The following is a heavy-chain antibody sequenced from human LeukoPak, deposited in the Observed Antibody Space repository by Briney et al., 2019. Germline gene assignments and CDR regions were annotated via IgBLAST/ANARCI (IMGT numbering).Heavy chain of an antibody. D-gene: IGHD3-10*01. Sequence: GGSLRLSSAASGFTFSDYYMSWIRQAPGKGLEWVSYISSSGSTIYYADSVKGRFTISRDNAKNSLYLQMNSLRAEDTALYYCAKAIFYGSGSLDYWGQGTLVTVSS. V-gene: IGHV3-11*01. CDR2: ISSSGSTI. CDR3: AKAIFYGSGSLDY. CDR1: GFTFSDYY. J-gene: IGHJ4*02.